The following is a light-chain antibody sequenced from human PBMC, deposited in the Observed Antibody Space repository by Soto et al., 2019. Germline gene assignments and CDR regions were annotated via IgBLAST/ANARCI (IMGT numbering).Light chain of an antibody. CDR1: QSVSSNY. CDR2: DAS. V-gene: IGKV3D-20*01. CDR3: HQYGRSPYT. J-gene: IGKJ2*01. Sequence: EIVLTQSPASLSLSPGDRASLSCAASQSVSSNYLAWYQQKPGLAPRLLISDASTRATGVPDRFSGRGSGTDFTLTISRLEPEDFAVYYCHQYGRSPYTFGQGTKLEIK.